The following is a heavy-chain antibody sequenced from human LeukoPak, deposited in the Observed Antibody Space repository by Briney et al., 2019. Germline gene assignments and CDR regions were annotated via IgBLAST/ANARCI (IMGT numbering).Heavy chain of an antibody. Sequence: PGGSLRLSCAASGFAFSNYWMHWVRQAPGKGLVWVSRINSDGSSTTYADSVKGRFTISRDNAKNTLYLQMNSLRAEDTAVYYCTRGRYCSGGSCQLDYWGQGTLVTVSS. CDR1: GFAFSNYW. V-gene: IGHV3-74*03. J-gene: IGHJ4*02. D-gene: IGHD2-15*01. CDR2: INSDGSST. CDR3: TRGRYCSGGSCQLDY.